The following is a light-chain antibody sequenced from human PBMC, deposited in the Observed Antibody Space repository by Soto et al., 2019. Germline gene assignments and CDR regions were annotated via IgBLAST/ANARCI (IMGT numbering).Light chain of an antibody. V-gene: IGKV3-11*01. Sequence: EIVLTQSPATLSLSPGERATLSCRASQSFSSYLAWYQQKPGQAPRPLIYDASKRATGIPARFSGRGSGTDFTLTISSLEPEDFAFYYCQQRSNWPPVITFGQGTRLEIK. CDR1: QSFSSY. CDR2: DAS. J-gene: IGKJ5*01. CDR3: QQRSNWPPVIT.